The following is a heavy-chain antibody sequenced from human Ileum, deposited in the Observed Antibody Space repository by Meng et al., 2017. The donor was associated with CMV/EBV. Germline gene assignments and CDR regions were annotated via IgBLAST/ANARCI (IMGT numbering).Heavy chain of an antibody. CDR2: IKQDGSEK. CDR3: AREGYRGIVVVPAAIRFFDY. D-gene: IGHD2-2*01. V-gene: IGHV3-7*01. J-gene: IGHJ4*02. Sequence: SYWMSWVRQAPGKGLEWVANIKQDGSEKYYVDSVKGRFTISRDNAKNSLYLQMNSLRAEDTAAYYCAREGYRGIVVVPAAIRFFDYWGQGTLVTVSS. CDR1: SYW.